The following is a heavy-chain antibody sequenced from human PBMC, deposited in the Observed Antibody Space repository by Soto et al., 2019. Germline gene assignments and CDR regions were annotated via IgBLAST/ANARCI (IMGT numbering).Heavy chain of an antibody. CDR2: IIPFLSAT. V-gene: IGHV1-69*01. CDR3: ARGEDAHGDFGSMDV. D-gene: IGHD4-17*01. CDR1: GGHFDRFA. J-gene: IGHJ6*02. Sequence: QVQLVQSGAEVKKPGSSVKVSCRASGGHFDRFALSWLRQAHGQGLEWMGGIIPFLSATTYAHKFQGRVTITADESANTPYLELRGLTSDDTAVYYCARGEDAHGDFGSMDVWGQGTSVTVSS.